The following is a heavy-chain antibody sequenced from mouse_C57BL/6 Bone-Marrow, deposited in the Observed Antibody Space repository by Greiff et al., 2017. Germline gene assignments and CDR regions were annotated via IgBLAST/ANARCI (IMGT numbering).Heavy chain of an antibody. Sequence: QVQLQQPGAELVKPGASVKLSCKASGYTFTSYWMLWVKQRPGQGLEWIGMIHPNSGSTNYNEKFKSKATLTVDKSSSTAYMQLSSLTSEDSAVYYCANPGGYYEGVDWYFDVWGTGTTVTVSS. D-gene: IGHD2-3*01. V-gene: IGHV1-64*01. CDR1: GYTFTSYW. CDR3: ANPGGYYEGVDWYFDV. J-gene: IGHJ1*03. CDR2: IHPNSGST.